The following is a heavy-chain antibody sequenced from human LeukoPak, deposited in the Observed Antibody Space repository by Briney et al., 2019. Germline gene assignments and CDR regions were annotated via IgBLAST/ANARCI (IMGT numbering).Heavy chain of an antibody. J-gene: IGHJ4*02. Sequence: GGSLRLSCAASGFTFSSYGMHWVRQAPGKGLEWVAVISYDGSNEYYADSVKGRFTISRDNSKNTLYLQMNSLRAEDTAVYYCAKDLWIEGYCSSTSCSNYPYDYWGQGTLVTVSS. CDR1: GFTFSSYG. D-gene: IGHD2-2*01. CDR3: AKDLWIEGYCSSTSCSNYPYDY. V-gene: IGHV3-30*18. CDR2: ISYDGSNE.